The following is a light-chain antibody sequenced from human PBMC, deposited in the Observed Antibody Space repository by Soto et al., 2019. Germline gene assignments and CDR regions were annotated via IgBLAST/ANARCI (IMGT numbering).Light chain of an antibody. CDR2: GAS. J-gene: IGKJ1*01. CDR1: QSVSSSY. V-gene: IGKV3-20*01. Sequence: EIVLTQSPGTLSLSPGERATLSCRASQSVSSSYLGWYQQKPGQAPRLLIYGASSRATGIPARFSGSGSGTEFTLTISSLQSEDSAVYYCQQYGSSPTWTFGQGTKVDIK. CDR3: QQYGSSPTWT.